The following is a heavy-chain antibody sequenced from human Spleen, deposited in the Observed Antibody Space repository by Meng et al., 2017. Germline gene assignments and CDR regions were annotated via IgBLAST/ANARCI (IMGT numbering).Heavy chain of an antibody. D-gene: IGHD5-12*01. CDR1: GYSISSGYY. V-gene: IGHV4-38-2*02. CDR3: ARLGYSGYDRVRY. J-gene: IGHJ4*02. Sequence: SETLSLTCTVSGYSISSGYYWGWIRQPPGKGLEWIGSIYHSGSTYYNPSLKSRVTISVDTSKNQFSLKLSSVTAADTAVYYCARLGYSGYDRVRYWGQGTLVTVSS. CDR2: IYHSGST.